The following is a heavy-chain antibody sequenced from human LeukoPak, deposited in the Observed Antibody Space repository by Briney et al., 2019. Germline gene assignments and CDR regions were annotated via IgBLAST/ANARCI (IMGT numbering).Heavy chain of an antibody. J-gene: IGHJ4*02. D-gene: IGHD6-19*01. Sequence: ASVKVACKASGYTFTSYGIAWVRQTPGQGLEWMGWIRAYTGDAKYAQKFQGRVTLTTDTSTSTAYMELRSLTSDDTAVYYCARDSLPGHTAGWSVDSRGQGSLVTVSS. CDR3: ARDSLPGHTAGWSVDS. CDR2: IRAYTGDA. V-gene: IGHV1-18*04. CDR1: GYTFTSYG.